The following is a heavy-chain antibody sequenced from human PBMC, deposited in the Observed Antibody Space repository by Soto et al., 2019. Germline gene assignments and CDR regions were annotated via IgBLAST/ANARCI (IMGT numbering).Heavy chain of an antibody. CDR3: TRDDRYYGSGSYCGMDV. D-gene: IGHD3-10*01. Sequence: EVQLVESGGGLVKPGRSLRLSCTASGFTLGDYAMSWFRQAPGKGLEWVGFIRSKAYGGTKEYAAFVKGRFTISRDDSKSIAYLQMNSLKTEDTAVYYCTRDDRYYGSGSYCGMDVWGQGTTVTVSS. CDR1: GFTLGDYA. CDR2: IRSKAYGGTK. V-gene: IGHV3-49*05. J-gene: IGHJ6*02.